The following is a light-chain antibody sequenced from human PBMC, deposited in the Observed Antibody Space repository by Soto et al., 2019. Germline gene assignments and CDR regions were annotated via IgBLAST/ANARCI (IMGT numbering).Light chain of an antibody. CDR1: QSVSSY. V-gene: IGKV3-11*01. CDR3: QQRSHWPPVTWT. CDR2: DAS. Sequence: EIVLTQSPATLSLSPGERATLSCRASQSVSSYLAWYRQKPGQAPRLLIYDASNRATGIPARFSGSGSGTDFTLTIGSLEPEDFAVYYCQQRSHWPPVTWTFGQGTKVDIK. J-gene: IGKJ1*01.